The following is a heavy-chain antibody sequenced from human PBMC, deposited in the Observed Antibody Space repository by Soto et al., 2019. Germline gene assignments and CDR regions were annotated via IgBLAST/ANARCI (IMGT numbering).Heavy chain of an antibody. V-gene: IGHV5-51*01. Sequence: GESLKISCKGSGYSFTSYWIGWVRQMPGKGLEWMGIIYPGDSDTRYSPSFQGQVTISADKSISTAYLQWSSLKASDPAMYYCTRRQAADGPGRYHYDGMDVRGRRSRVTV. D-gene: IGHD6-13*01. CDR2: IYPGDSDT. J-gene: IGHJ6*02. CDR1: GYSFTSYW. CDR3: TRRQAADGPGRYHYDGMDV.